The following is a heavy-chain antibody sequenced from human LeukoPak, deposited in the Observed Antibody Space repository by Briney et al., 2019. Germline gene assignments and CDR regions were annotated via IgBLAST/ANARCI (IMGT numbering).Heavy chain of an antibody. CDR1: GGSISSYY. J-gene: IGHJ5*02. V-gene: IGHV4-4*07. CDR2: INTSGNT. D-gene: IGHD2-15*01. CDR3: ARIYCDGGGCYWFDP. Sequence: KPSETLSLTCTVSGGSISSYYWSWIRQAAGKGLEWIGRINTSGNTNYNPSLKSRVSLSVDTSKNQFSLKLSSVTAADTAVYYCARIYCDGGGCYWFDPWGQGTLVTVSS.